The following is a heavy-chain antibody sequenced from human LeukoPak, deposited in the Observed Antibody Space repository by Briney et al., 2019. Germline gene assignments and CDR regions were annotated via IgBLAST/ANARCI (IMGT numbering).Heavy chain of an antibody. Sequence: SVKVSFKASGFTFTSSAMQWVRQARGQRLEWIGWIVVGSGNTNYAQKFQERVTITRDMSTSTAYMELSSLRSEDTAVYYCAAYYYDSSGQYYFDYWGQGTLVTVSS. CDR1: GFTFTSSA. CDR3: AAYYYDSSGQYYFDY. CDR2: IVVGSGNT. D-gene: IGHD3-22*01. V-gene: IGHV1-58*02. J-gene: IGHJ4*02.